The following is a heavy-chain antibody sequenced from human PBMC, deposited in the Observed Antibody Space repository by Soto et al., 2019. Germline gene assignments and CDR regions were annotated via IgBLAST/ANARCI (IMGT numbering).Heavy chain of an antibody. J-gene: IGHJ6*03. CDR1: GGSFSGYQ. CDR3: ARGLALWFGELSRRGGYFYCMDV. V-gene: IGHV4-34*02. CDR2: INDSGDI. Sequence: QVQLQQWGAGLLKPSETLSLTCAVYGGSFSGYQWSWVRQPPAKGLEWIGGINDSGDINYNPSLKSRFTSLALPPNKQISLRLCAVTAADTAVYYCARGLALWFGELSRRGGYFYCMDVWGKGTTVTVSS. D-gene: IGHD3-10*01.